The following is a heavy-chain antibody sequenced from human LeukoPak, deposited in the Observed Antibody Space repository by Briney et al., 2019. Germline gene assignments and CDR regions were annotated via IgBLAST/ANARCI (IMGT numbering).Heavy chain of an antibody. J-gene: IGHJ4*02. CDR2: ISYSSTYI. Sequence: GGSLRLSCAASGFTFSSYSMNWVRQAPGKVLEWVSSISYSSTYIYYADSVKGRFTISRDNARNSLYLQMNSLRAEDTAVYYCAREGVDKSTDYWGQGTLVTVSS. V-gene: IGHV3-21*01. CDR3: AREGVDKSTDY. D-gene: IGHD3-9*01. CDR1: GFTFSSYS.